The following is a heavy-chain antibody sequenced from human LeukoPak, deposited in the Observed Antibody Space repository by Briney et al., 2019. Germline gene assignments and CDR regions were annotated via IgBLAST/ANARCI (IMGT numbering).Heavy chain of an antibody. CDR3: ARGGPYDFWSGHTEVYYFDY. CDR2: ISSSSSTI. D-gene: IGHD3-3*01. Sequence: PGGSLRLSXAASGFTFSSYSMNWVRQAPGKGLEWVSYISSSSSTIYYADSVKGRFTISRDNAKNSLYLQMNSLRAEDTAVYYCARGGPYDFWSGHTEVYYFDYWGQGTLVTVSS. CDR1: GFTFSSYS. V-gene: IGHV3-48*01. J-gene: IGHJ4*02.